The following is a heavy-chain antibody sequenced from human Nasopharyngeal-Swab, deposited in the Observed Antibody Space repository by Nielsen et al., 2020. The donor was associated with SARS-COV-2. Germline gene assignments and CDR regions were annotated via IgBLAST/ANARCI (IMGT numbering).Heavy chain of an antibody. J-gene: IGHJ2*01. V-gene: IGHV4-59*13. CDR2: IYYSGST. CDR3: AGEAGTGDFDL. D-gene: IGHD3/OR15-3a*01. Sequence: LRLSCTVSGGSISRYYWSWIRQPPGKGLEWIGLIYYSGSTYYSPSLKSRVTISIDTSKNQFSLNLSSVTAADTAMYYCAGEAGTGDFDLWGRGTLVTVSS. CDR1: GGSISRYY.